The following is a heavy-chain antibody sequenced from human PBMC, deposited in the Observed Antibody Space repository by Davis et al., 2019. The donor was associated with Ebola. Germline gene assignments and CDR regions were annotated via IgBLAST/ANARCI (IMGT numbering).Heavy chain of an antibody. V-gene: IGHV2-70*11. CDR3: ARMDLFTSYGIDV. Sequence: SGPTLVKPTQTFTLPCSFSGFSLTTGGMSVTWIRQPPGKPLEWLGRIDWDDDKYFTTSLKTRLTFSKDTPKNQVVLTMSNVDPLDTATYYCARMDLFTSYGIDVWGQGTTVTVSS. CDR2: IDWDDDK. J-gene: IGHJ6*02. CDR1: GFSLTTGGMS.